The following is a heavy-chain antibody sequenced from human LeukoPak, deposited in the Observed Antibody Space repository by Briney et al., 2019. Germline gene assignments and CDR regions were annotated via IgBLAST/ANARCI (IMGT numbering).Heavy chain of an antibody. D-gene: IGHD3-10*01. V-gene: IGHV3-21*01. J-gene: IGHJ4*02. CDR2: ITGSSDI. Sequence: GGSLRLSCAASGFTFSSYTLNWVRQTPGKGLEWVSSITGSSDIYYADSVKGRFIISRDNAKNSLYLQMHNLRAEDTAVYYCARGRRGGSGSTGFDYWGQGTLVTVSS. CDR1: GFTFSSYT. CDR3: ARGRRGGSGSTGFDY.